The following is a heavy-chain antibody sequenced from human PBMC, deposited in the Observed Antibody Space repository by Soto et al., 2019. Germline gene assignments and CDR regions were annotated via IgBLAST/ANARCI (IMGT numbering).Heavy chain of an antibody. CDR3: ARRRGGKQGAVYYYYGVDV. D-gene: IGHD6-19*01. V-gene: IGHV4-39*01. Sequence: QLQLQESGPGQVKPSETLSLTCTVSGGSISSGSYYWVWIRQSPGKGLEWIGSMHYSGSTYYSPSLKSRVTMSVDTSKTQFSLKLSSVTAADTSVYYWARRRGGKQGAVYYYYGVDVWGQGTKVTVSS. J-gene: IGHJ6*02. CDR2: MHYSGST. CDR1: GGSISSGSYY.